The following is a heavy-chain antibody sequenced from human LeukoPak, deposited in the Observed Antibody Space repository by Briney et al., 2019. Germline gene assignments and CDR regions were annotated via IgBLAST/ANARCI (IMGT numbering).Heavy chain of an antibody. CDR1: GDSISSYH. Sequence: SETLSLTCTVSGDSISSYHWSWIRQPPGKGLEWIGYISYRGNTNYNPSLKSRVTISVDTSKNQFSLKVSSLSAADTAVYYCAGSSAFDAFDIWGQGTMVTVSS. CDR2: ISYRGNT. V-gene: IGHV4-59*08. CDR3: AGSSAFDAFDI. J-gene: IGHJ3*02. D-gene: IGHD3-22*01.